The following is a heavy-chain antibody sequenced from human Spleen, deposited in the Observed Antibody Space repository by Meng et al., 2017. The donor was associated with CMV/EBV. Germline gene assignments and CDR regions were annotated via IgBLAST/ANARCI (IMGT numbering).Heavy chain of an antibody. Sequence: GGSLRLSCAASGFPFSNYSVNWVRQAPGKGLEWVSGISWNSDFTAYADSVKGRFTISRDSSKNIVSLQMNSLRREDTGVYYCAKDERVLIPISGYLGHWGQGTLVTVSS. CDR3: AKDERVLIPISGYLGH. D-gene: IGHD3-22*01. V-gene: IGHV3-21*01. CDR2: ISWNSDFT. J-gene: IGHJ4*02. CDR1: GFPFSNYS.